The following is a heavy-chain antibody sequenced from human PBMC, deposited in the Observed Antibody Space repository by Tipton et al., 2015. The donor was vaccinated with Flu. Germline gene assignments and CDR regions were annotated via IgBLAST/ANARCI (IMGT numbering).Heavy chain of an antibody. D-gene: IGHD3-22*01. CDR2: INQSGST. CDR1: GGSFSGYY. CDR3: ARDSSGYSIFFDY. V-gene: IGHV4-34*01. Sequence: TLSLTCAVYGGSFSGYYWSWIRQPPGKGLEWIGEINQSGSTNYNPSLKSRVTISVDTSKNQFSLKLSSVTAADTAVYYCARDSSGYSIFFDYWGQGTLVTVSS. J-gene: IGHJ4*02.